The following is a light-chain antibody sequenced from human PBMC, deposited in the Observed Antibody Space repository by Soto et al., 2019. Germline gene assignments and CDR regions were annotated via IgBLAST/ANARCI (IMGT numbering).Light chain of an antibody. J-gene: IGKJ2*01. CDR1: QSISSW. V-gene: IGKV1-5*03. Sequence: DIQMTQSPPTLSASVGDRVTITCRASQSISSWLAWYQQKPGNAPKLLIFKSSSLESGVPSRFSGSGSGTEFTPTISSLQPDDFATYYCQHYDRDLYSFGQGTKVDIK. CDR2: KSS. CDR3: QHYDRDLYS.